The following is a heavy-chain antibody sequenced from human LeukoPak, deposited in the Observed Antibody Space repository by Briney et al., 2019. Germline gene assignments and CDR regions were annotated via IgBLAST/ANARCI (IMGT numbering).Heavy chain of an antibody. J-gene: IGHJ3*02. CDR3: ARALYNWNYGALGAFDI. Sequence: GGSLRLSCAASGFTFSCYWMHWVRQAPGKGLVWVSRINSDGSSTSYADSVKGRFTISRDNAKNTLYLQMNSLRAEDTAVYYCARALYNWNYGALGAFDIWGQGTMVTVSS. CDR1: GFTFSCYW. CDR2: INSDGSST. V-gene: IGHV3-74*01. D-gene: IGHD1-7*01.